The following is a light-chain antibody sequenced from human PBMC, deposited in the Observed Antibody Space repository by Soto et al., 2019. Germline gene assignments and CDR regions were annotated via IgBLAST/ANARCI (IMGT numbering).Light chain of an antibody. Sequence: QLVLTQSPSASASLGASVKLTCTLSSGHSSHAIAWHQKQPGKGPRYLMDLNNDGSHSKGDGIPDRFSGSSSGAERYLIISSLQSEDEADYYCQTWGTGFQVFGGGTQLTVL. J-gene: IGLJ2*01. CDR1: SGHSSHA. CDR3: QTWGTGFQV. V-gene: IGLV4-69*01. CDR2: LNNDGSH.